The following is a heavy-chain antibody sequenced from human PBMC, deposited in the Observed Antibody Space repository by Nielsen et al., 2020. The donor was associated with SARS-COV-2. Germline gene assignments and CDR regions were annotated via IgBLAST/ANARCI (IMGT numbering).Heavy chain of an antibody. Sequence: SETLSLTCTVSGGSISSVDYYWSWIRQHPGRGLEWIGNIYDSGSTHYNPSLKGRVTMSVDTSKNQFSLKLSSVTAADTAVYYCAREKGYYDSLFYYGMDVWGQGTTVTVSS. CDR1: GGSISSVDYY. D-gene: IGHD3-22*01. CDR3: AREKGYYDSLFYYGMDV. CDR2: IYDSGST. V-gene: IGHV4-31*03. J-gene: IGHJ6*02.